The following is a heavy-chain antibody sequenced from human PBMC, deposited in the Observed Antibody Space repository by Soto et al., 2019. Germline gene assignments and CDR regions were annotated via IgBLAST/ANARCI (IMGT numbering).Heavy chain of an antibody. Sequence: QVQLQESGPGLVKPSETLSLTCTVSGGSISSYYWSWIRQPPGKGLEWIGYIYYSGSTNYNPSLKSRVTISVDTSKNQCSRRLSSVIAAATAVDYCARENGQWPEGGRWFDPWGQGTLVTVSS. V-gene: IGHV4-59*01. CDR2: IYYSGST. CDR3: ARENGQWPEGGRWFDP. CDR1: GGSISSYY. J-gene: IGHJ5*02. D-gene: IGHD6-19*01.